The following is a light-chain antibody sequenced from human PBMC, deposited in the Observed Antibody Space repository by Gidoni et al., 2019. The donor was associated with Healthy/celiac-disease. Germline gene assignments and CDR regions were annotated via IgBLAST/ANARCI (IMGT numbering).Light chain of an antibody. J-gene: IGKJ1*01. Sequence: DIVMTQSPDSLAVSLGERATINCNASQSVLYSSNNMNYLAWYQQKPGQPPKLLIYWASTRESGVPDRLSGSGSGTDFTLTISSLQAEDVAVYYGQQYYSTPPTFGQGTKVEIK. V-gene: IGKV4-1*01. CDR2: WAS. CDR1: QSVLYSSNNMNY. CDR3: QQYYSTPPT.